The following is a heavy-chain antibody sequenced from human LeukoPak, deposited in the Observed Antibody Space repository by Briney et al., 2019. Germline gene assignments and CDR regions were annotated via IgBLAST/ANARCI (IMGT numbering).Heavy chain of an antibody. V-gene: IGHV3-7*01. J-gene: IGHJ4*02. Sequence: GGSLRLSCAASGFTFSNYWMSWVRQAPGEGLEWVANVVQDGSDRYYVDSVKGRFTISRDNAKNSLYLQMNSLRAEDTAVYYCARNNYYARDYWGQGTLVTVSS. CDR1: GFTFSNYW. CDR2: VVQDGSDR. CDR3: ARNNYYARDY. D-gene: IGHD1-26*01.